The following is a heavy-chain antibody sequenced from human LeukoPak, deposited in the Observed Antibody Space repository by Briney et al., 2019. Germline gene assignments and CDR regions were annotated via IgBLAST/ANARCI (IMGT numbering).Heavy chain of an antibody. D-gene: IGHD6-13*01. CDR1: GYTFTSYY. CDR2: FDPEKAET. V-gene: IGHV1-24*01. Sequence: ASVKVSCKASGYTFTSYYMHWVRQAPGKGLEWMGGFDPEKAETMYAQQFQGRVTMTEDTSTDTGYLEVSSLRSEDTAVYYCATVFQQRGYYYMDVWGGGTTVTVSS. J-gene: IGHJ6*03. CDR3: ATVFQQRGYYYMDV.